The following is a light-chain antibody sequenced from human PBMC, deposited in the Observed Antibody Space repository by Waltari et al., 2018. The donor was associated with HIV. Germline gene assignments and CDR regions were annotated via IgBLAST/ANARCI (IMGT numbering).Light chain of an antibody. J-gene: IGLJ1*01. CDR1: NLRTYY. CDR2: GKN. V-gene: IGLV3-19*01. Sequence: SSELTQDPAVSVALGQTVKITCQGDNLRTYYASWYQQKPGQAPVLVSYGKNKRPPAIPARFSSSASRNTASLTITGAKAEDEADYYCKTRDRSGNLYVFGTGTTVTVL. CDR3: KTRDRSGNLYV.